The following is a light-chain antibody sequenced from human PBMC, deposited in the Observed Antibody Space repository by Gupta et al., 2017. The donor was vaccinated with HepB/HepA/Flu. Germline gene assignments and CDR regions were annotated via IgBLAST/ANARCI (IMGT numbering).Light chain of an antibody. CDR2: HVS. CDR3: STYTSSSTLVV. Sequence: QSALTQPASVSGSPGQSFTISCTGTSSDVGGYNYVSWYQQHPGKAPKLMIYHVSNRPSGVSNRFAGSKSGNTASLTISGRQAEDEADYYGSTYTSSSTLVVFGGGTKLTVL. V-gene: IGLV2-14*03. CDR1: SSDVGGYNY. J-gene: IGLJ2*01.